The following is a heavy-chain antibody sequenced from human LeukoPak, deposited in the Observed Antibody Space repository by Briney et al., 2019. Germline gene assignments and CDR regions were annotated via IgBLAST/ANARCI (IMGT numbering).Heavy chain of an antibody. J-gene: IGHJ4*02. CDR3: AKTTTGYSSGRYPAWPIDY. CDR1: GFTFASYA. CDR2: IFGSGGSA. D-gene: IGHD2-15*01. V-gene: IGHV3-23*01. Sequence: TGGSLRLSCAASGFTFASYAMYWVRQAPGKGLGWVSGIFGSGGSAHYADSVKGRFTISRDNSKNTVYLQMDSLRAEDTATYYCAKTTTGYSSGRYPAWPIDYWGQGTLVTVSS.